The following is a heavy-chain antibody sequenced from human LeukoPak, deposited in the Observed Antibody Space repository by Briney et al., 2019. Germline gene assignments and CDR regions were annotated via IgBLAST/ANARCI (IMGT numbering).Heavy chain of an antibody. J-gene: IGHJ4*02. CDR1: GFTVSSNY. CDR2: IYSGGST. V-gene: IGHV3-53*01. D-gene: IGHD3-22*01. Sequence: GGSLRLSCAASGFTVSSNYMSWVRQAPGKGLEWVSVIYSGGSTYYADSVKGRFTISRDNSKNTLYPQMNSLRAEDTAVYYCARALTYYYDSSGYYFDYWGQGTLVTVSS. CDR3: ARALTYYYDSSGYYFDY.